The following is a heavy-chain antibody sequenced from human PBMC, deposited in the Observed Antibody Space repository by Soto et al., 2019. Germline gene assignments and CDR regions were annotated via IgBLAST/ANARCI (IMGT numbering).Heavy chain of an antibody. CDR1: GGSISSSNW. Sequence: SETLSLTCAVSGGSISSSNWWSWVRQPPGKGLEWIGEIYHSGSTNYNPSLKSRVTISVDKSKNQFSLKLSSVTAADTAVYYCARDLSYYDSSGYYNWFDPWGQGTLVTVSS. CDR2: IYHSGST. CDR3: ARDLSYYDSSGYYNWFDP. V-gene: IGHV4-4*02. D-gene: IGHD3-22*01. J-gene: IGHJ5*02.